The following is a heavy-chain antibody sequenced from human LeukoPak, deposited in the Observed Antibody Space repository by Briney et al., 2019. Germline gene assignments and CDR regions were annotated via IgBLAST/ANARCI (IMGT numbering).Heavy chain of an antibody. J-gene: IGHJ4*02. CDR3: VRGTGY. Sequence: GGSLRLSCSVSGFTFSTYVMNWVRQAPGKGLEYVSAISSNGANTYYADSVKGRFTISSDNSKNTLYLQMSSLRADDSAVYYCVRGTGYWGQGTLVTVSS. V-gene: IGHV3-64D*06. CDR1: GFTFSTYV. CDR2: ISSNGANT.